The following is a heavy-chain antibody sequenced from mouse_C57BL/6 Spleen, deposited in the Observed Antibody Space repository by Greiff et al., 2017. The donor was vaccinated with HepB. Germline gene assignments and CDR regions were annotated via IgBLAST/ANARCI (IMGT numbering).Heavy chain of an antibody. V-gene: IGHV5-16*01. Sequence: VQLKESEGGLVQPGSSMKLSCTASGFTFSDYYMAWVRQVPEKGLEWVANINYDGSSTYYLDSLKSRFIISRENAKNILYLQMSSLKSEDTATYYCARDQGLLLYFDYWGQGTTLTVSS. J-gene: IGHJ2*01. CDR3: ARDQGLLLYFDY. D-gene: IGHD2-3*01. CDR2: INYDGSST. CDR1: GFTFSDYY.